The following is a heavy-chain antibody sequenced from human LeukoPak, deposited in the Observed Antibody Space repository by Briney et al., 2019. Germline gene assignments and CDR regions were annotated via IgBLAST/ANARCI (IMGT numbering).Heavy chain of an antibody. D-gene: IGHD1-26*01. CDR3: AKGDSGSSRDYFDY. CDR1: GFTFSDYY. J-gene: IGHJ4*02. Sequence: GGSLRLSCAASGFTFSDYYMSWIRQAPGKGLAWVSYISSTSSTIYYADSVKGRFTISRDNSKNTLYLQMNSLRAEDTAVYYCAKGDSGSSRDYFDYWGQGTLVTVSS. V-gene: IGHV3-11*04. CDR2: ISSTSSTI.